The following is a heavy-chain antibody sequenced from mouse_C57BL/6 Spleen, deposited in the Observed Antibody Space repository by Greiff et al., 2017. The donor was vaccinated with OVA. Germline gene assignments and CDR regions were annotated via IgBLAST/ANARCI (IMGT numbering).Heavy chain of an antibody. CDR2: INPNNGGT. CDR3: ARWEITTDYYAMDY. J-gene: IGHJ4*01. CDR1: GYTFTDYN. D-gene: IGHD2-4*01. Sequence: VQLKQSGPELVKPGASVKIPCKASGYTFTDYNMDWVKQSHGKSLEWIGDINPNNGGTIYNQKFKGKATLTVDKSSSTAYMELRSLTSEDTAVYDCARWEITTDYYAMDYWGQGTSVTVSS. V-gene: IGHV1-18*01.